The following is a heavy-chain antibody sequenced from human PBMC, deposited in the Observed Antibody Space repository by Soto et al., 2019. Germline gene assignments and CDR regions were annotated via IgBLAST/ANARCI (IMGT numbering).Heavy chain of an antibody. CDR1: GGTFSSYA. Sequence: QVQLVQSGAEVKKPGSSMKVSCKASGGTFSSYAISWVRQAPGQGLEWMGGIIPIFGTANYAQKFQGRVTITADESTSTAYMELSSLRSEDTAVYYCARPDRHNWNDYYGMDVWGQGTTVTVSS. V-gene: IGHV1-69*01. D-gene: IGHD1-20*01. CDR2: IIPIFGTA. J-gene: IGHJ6*02. CDR3: ARPDRHNWNDYYGMDV.